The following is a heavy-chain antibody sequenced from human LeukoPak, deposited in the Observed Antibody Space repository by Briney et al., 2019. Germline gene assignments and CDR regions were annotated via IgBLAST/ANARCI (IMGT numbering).Heavy chain of an antibody. CDR3: AKGPRIAALYYFDY. V-gene: IGHV3-64*01. J-gene: IGHJ4*02. Sequence: GGSLRLSCAASGFTFSTYTLHWVRQAPGKGLEYVSGISSNGDSTYYANSVKGRFTISRDNSKNTLYLQMGSLRTEDMAVYYCAKGPRIAALYYFDYWGQGTLVTVSS. CDR2: ISSNGDST. CDR1: GFTFSTYT. D-gene: IGHD6-6*01.